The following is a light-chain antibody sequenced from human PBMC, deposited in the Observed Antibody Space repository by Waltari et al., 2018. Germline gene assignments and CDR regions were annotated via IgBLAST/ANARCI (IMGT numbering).Light chain of an antibody. J-gene: IGLJ1*01. Sequence: QSALTQPASVSGSPGQSITISCTGTRSDVGSYNLVSWYQQFPGKAPKLIIYEGTKRPSGVSNRFSGSKSGNTDSLKLAGLQAEDEADYYCSSYAGNRPYVFGTGTKVTVL. CDR1: RSDVGSYNL. V-gene: IGLV2-23*01. CDR3: SSYAGNRPYV. CDR2: EGT.